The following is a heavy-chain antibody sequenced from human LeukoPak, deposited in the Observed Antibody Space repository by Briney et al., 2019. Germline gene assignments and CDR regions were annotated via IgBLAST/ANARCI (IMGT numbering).Heavy chain of an antibody. J-gene: IGHJ4*02. CDR3: ARADTYYYDSSGYYYVY. D-gene: IGHD3-22*01. CDR1: GGTFSSYA. Sequence: SVKVSCKASGGTFSSYAISWVRQAPGQGLEWMGGIIPIFGTANYAQKFQGGVTITTDESTSTAYMELSSLRSEDTAVYYCARADTYYYDSSGYYYVYWGQGTLVTVSS. V-gene: IGHV1-69*05. CDR2: IIPIFGTA.